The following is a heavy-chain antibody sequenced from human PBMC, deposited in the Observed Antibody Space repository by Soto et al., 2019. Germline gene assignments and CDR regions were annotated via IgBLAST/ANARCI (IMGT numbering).Heavy chain of an antibody. CDR1: GFTFSSYA. CDR2: IKQDGSEK. Sequence: GGSLRLSCAASGFTFSSYAMSWVRQAPGKGLEWVANIKQDGSEKYYVDSVKGRFTISRDNAKNSLYLQMNSLRAEDTAVYYCAFLDPDYWGQGTLVTVSS. V-gene: IGHV3-7*05. J-gene: IGHJ4*02. D-gene: IGHD3-3*01. CDR3: AFLDPDY.